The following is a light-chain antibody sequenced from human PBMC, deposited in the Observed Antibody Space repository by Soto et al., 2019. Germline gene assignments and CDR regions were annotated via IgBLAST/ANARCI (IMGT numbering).Light chain of an antibody. V-gene: IGKV1-39*01. CDR2: AAS. Sequence: DIQMTQSPSSLSASVGDRVTITCRASQSVSNYLNWYQQKPGKAPTRMIYAASTLQSGVPSRISRSGSGTDFTLTISSLQPEDFATYYCQQDLRPPLTFGPGINVDIK. CDR3: QQDLRPPLT. CDR1: QSVSNY. J-gene: IGKJ3*01.